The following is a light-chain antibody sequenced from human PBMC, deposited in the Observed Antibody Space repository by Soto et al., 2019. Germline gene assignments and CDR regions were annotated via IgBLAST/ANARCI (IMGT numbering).Light chain of an antibody. J-gene: IGLJ1*01. Sequence: QSVVTQEPSLTVSPGGTVTLTCGSSTGAVTSGHYPYWFQQKPGQAPRTLIYDTSNKHSWTPARFSGSLLGGKAALTLSGAQPEDEAEYYCLLSYSGARPYVFGPGTK. CDR3: LLSYSGARPYV. CDR2: DTS. CDR1: TGAVTSGHY. V-gene: IGLV7-46*01.